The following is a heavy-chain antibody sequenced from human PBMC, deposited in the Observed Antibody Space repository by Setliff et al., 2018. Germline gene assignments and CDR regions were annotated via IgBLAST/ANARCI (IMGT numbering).Heavy chain of an antibody. CDR3: ARVFCRRSCLVESYMDV. CDR2: IKRRSDGATI. CDR1: GFSFSDAW. D-gene: IGHD3-16*01. J-gene: IGHJ6*03. V-gene: IGHV3-15*07. Sequence: PGESLRLSCTASGFSFSDAWMNWVRLVPGKGLEWVGRIKRRSDGATIDYAAPMKGRFTISREDSEDTLYLQMNSLKTEDTAVYFCARVFCRRSCLVESYMDVWGTGTTVTVSS.